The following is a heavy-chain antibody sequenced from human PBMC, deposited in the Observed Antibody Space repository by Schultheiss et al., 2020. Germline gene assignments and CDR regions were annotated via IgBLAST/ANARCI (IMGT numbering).Heavy chain of an antibody. CDR1: GFSLSTSGMC. D-gene: IGHD6-13*01. Sequence: SGPTLVKPTQTLMLTCTFSGFSLSTSGMCVSWIRQPPGKALEWLALIYWDDDKRYSPSLKSRLTISKDTSKNQVVLTMTNMDPVDTATYYCARSQQLALNIYYYYYGMDVWGEGTTVTVSS. J-gene: IGHJ6*04. V-gene: IGHV2-5*02. CDR3: ARSQQLALNIYYYYYGMDV. CDR2: IYWDDDK.